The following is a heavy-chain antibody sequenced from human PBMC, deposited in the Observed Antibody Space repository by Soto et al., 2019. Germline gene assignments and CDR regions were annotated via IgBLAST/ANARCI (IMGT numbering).Heavy chain of an antibody. CDR3: ARVSYYHRQIDY. D-gene: IGHD2-2*01. Sequence: XXTLSLPFTVSGGSVSSGSYYWRSIRQPPGKGLEWIGYIYYSGSTNYNPSLKSRVTISVDTSKNQFSLKLSSVTAADTAVYYCARVSYYHRQIDYWGQGTLVTVSS. V-gene: IGHV4-61*01. J-gene: IGHJ4*02. CDR2: IYYSGST. CDR1: GGSVSSGSYY.